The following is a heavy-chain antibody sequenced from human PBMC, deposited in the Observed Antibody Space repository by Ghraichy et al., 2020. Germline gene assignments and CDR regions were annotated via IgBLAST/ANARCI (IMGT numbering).Heavy chain of an antibody. J-gene: IGHJ6*02. CDR2: ISAYNGNT. V-gene: IGHV1-18*04. D-gene: IGHD6-6*01. Sequence: ASVKVSCKASGYTFTSYGISWVRQAPGQGLEWMGWISAYNGNTNYAQKLQGRVTMTTDTSTSTAYMELRSLRSDDTAVYYCARDLVRTLRVHSSSSGYYYYGMDVWGQGTTVTVSS. CDR1: GYTFTSYG. CDR3: ARDLVRTLRVHSSSSGYYYYGMDV.